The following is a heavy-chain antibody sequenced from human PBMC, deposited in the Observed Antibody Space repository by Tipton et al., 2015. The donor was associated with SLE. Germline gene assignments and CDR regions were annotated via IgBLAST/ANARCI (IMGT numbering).Heavy chain of an antibody. J-gene: IGHJ6*02. CDR2: ISNSETT. V-gene: IGHV4-59*08. D-gene: IGHD6-13*01. CDR1: GYSISDHL. Sequence: TLSLTCDIFGYSISDHLWGWIRQAPGKGLEWIGYISNSETTSYNPSLKSRVTISVDTSKNQFSLKLKSVTAADTAVYYCARRRGSSNWYSRHGLDVWGQGTTVTVSS. CDR3: ARRRGSSNWYSRHGLDV.